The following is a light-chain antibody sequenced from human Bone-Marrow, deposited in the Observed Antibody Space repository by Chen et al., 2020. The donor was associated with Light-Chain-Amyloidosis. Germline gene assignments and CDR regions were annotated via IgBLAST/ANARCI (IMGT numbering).Light chain of an antibody. J-gene: IGLJ2*01. Sequence: QSALTQPPSASGSPGQSVTISCTGTSSDVGAYNYVSWYQLLPVKAPKLMIYEVTKRPSGFPGRFSGFKSGTAASLPVSGLQAEDEADYYCCSYAGADNHVFFGGGTKLTVL. CDR1: SSDVGAYNY. CDR2: EVT. CDR3: CSYAGADNHVF. V-gene: IGLV2-8*01.